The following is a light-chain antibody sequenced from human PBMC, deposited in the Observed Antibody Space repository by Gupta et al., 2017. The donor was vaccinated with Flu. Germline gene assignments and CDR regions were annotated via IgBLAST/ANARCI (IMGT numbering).Light chain of an antibody. J-gene: IGLJ2*01. CDR1: SSVVGAYDC. Sequence: IIITSSETSSVVGAYDCVSWNQQHPGHALDLMVYEVSTWAIGVSIRFSGSKSGNSSSLTISEPQDEAEADYYCRAYTSSRNVVFGGGTKLTVL. CDR2: EVS. V-gene: IGLV2-14*01. CDR3: RAYTSSRNVV.